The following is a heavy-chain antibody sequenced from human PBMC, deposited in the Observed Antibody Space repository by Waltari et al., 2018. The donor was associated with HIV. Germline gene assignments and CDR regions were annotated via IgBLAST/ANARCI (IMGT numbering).Heavy chain of an antibody. CDR2: ISSSGSTR. J-gene: IGHJ3*02. Sequence: EVQLVESGGGLVQPGGSLRLSCAASGFTFSSYEMNWVRQAPGKGLEWVSYISSSGSTRYYADSVKGRFTISRDNAKNSLYLQMNSLRAEDTAVYYCARPQGYDSSGYAPDAFDIWGQGTMVTVSS. CDR3: ARPQGYDSSGYAPDAFDI. D-gene: IGHD3-22*01. CDR1: GFTFSSYE. V-gene: IGHV3-48*03.